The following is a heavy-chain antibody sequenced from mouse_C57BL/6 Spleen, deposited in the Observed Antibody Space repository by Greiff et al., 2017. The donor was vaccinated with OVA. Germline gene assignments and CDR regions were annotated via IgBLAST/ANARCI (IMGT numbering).Heavy chain of an antibody. CDR3: ARNDYDDDWYYFDY. CDR2: INPGSGGT. J-gene: IGHJ2*01. D-gene: IGHD2-4*01. V-gene: IGHV1-54*01. CDR1: GYAFTNYL. Sequence: QVQLQQSGAELVRPGTSVKVSCKASGYAFTNYLIEWVKQRPGQGLEWIGVINPGSGGTNYNEKFKGKATLTADKSSSTAYMQLSSLTSEDSAVYFCARNDYDDDWYYFDYWGQGTTLTVSS.